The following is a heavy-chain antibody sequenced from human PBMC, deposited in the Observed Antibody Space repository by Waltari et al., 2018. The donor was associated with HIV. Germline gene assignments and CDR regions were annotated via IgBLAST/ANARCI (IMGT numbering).Heavy chain of an antibody. CDR3: ARRGSGGSPITV. CDR2: INYGGTI. D-gene: IGHD2-15*01. CDR1: GGSFANYY. V-gene: IGHV4-34*02. J-gene: IGHJ4*02. Sequence: QVQLQQWGAGLLKPSETLSLTCSLSGGSFANYYWSWIRQSPGQGLEWIGEINYGGTITCNPSLKRRVVLSIDASKFQFSLNLTSVTAADTALYFCARRGSGGSPITVWGRGSPVIVSS.